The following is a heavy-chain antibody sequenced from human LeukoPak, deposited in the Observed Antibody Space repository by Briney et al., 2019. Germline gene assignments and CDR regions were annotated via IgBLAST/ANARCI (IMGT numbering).Heavy chain of an antibody. J-gene: IGHJ6*02. D-gene: IGHD3-9*01. CDR1: GGTFSSYA. CDR3: ARVVVLRYFGWFPLRGMDV. Sequence: SSVKVSCKASGGTFSSYAISWVRQAPGQGLEWMGRIIPILGTANYAQKFQGRVTITADKSTSTAYMELSSLRSEDTAVHYCARVVVLRYFGWFPLRGMDVWGQGTTVTVSS. CDR2: IIPILGTA. V-gene: IGHV1-69*04.